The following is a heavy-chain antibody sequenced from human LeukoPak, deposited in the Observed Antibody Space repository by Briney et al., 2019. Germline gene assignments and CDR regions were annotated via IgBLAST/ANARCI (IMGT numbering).Heavy chain of an antibody. D-gene: IGHD2-2*01. Sequence: GGSLRLSCAASGFTFSSYGMHWVRQAPGKGLEWVAVIWYDGSNKYYADSVKGRFTISRDNSKNTLYLQMNSLRAEDTAVYYCARDVGVVPAAIGLPDYWGQGTLVTVSS. CDR1: GFTFSSYG. J-gene: IGHJ4*02. V-gene: IGHV3-33*01. CDR2: IWYDGSNK. CDR3: ARDVGVVPAAIGLPDY.